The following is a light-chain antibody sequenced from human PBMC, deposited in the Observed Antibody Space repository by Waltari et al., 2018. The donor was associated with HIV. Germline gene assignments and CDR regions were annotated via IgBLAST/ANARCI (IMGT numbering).Light chain of an antibody. Sequence: QSALTHPASVSGSPGQPIPIPCLATSSDVGGFAFFSWYQQFPGNAPKVVIYDVNNRPSGVSDRFSGSKSGNTASLTISGLQAEDEADYYCDSHTNTFTRVFGTGTRVTVL. CDR1: SSDVGGFAF. CDR3: DSHTNTFTRV. V-gene: IGLV2-14*01. J-gene: IGLJ1*01. CDR2: DVN.